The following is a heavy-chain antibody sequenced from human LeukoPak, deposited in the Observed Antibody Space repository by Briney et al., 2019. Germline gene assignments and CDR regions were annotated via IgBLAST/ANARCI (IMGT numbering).Heavy chain of an antibody. CDR1: GYTFTGYY. V-gene: IGHV1-2*02. CDR2: INPNSGGT. Sequence: ASVTVSCKASGYTFTGYYMHLLRQAPAQGLEWMGWINPNSGGTNYAQKFQGRVTMTRATSISTAYMELSRLRSDDTAVYYCARGYCSGGSCNPFDYWGQGTLVTVSS. J-gene: IGHJ4*02. CDR3: ARGYCSGGSCNPFDY. D-gene: IGHD2-15*01.